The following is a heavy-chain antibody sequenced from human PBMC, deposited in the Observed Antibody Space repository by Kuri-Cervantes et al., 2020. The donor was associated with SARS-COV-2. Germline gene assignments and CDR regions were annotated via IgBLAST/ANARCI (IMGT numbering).Heavy chain of an antibody. CDR3: ARDIVVVPAASSDY. J-gene: IGHJ4*01. D-gene: IGHD2-2*01. CDR2: IKQDGSEK. V-gene: IGHV3-7*03. Sequence: GESLKISCAASGFTFSSYWMSWVRQAPGKGLEWVANIKQDGSEKYYVDSVKGRFTISRDNAKNSLYLQMNSLRAEDTAVYYCARDIVVVPAASSDYWGQEPWSPSPQ. CDR1: GFTFSSYW.